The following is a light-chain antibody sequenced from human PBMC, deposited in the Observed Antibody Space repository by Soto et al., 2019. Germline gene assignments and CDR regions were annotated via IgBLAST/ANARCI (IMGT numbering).Light chain of an antibody. Sequence: EIALTQSPATLSLSPGERATLSCRANRTVFNFLIWYQQKPGQAPRLLIYDASNRATDIPARFSGTGSGTDFRLTISSHEPEDFALYFCQQRAIWPYTFGPGTKLEIK. CDR3: QQRAIWPYT. CDR2: DAS. J-gene: IGKJ2*01. CDR1: RTVFNF. V-gene: IGKV3-11*01.